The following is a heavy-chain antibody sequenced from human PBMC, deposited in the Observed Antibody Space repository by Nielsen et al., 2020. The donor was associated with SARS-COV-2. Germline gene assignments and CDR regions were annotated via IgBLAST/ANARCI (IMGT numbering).Heavy chain of an antibody. CDR1: GFSISDSG. V-gene: IGHV3-73*01. J-gene: IGHJ3*02. CDR2: IRSKSHSYET. D-gene: IGHD6-13*01. CDR3: ARVNLVSDSWFDALDI. Sequence: GESLKISCAASGFSISDSGMHWVRQASGRGLEWLGRIRSKSHSYETVYAVSVRDRFTISRDDSENTAYLQMNSLRTEDTAVYFCARVNLVSDSWFDALDIWGQGTMVTVSS.